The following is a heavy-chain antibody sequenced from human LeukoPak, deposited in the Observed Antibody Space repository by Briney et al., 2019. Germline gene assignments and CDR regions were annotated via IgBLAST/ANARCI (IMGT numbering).Heavy chain of an antibody. Sequence: PGGSLRLSCAASGFTFSSYGMHWVRQAPGKGLEWVAVIWYDGSNKYYADSVKGRFTISRDNSKNTLYLQMNSLRAEDTAVYYCAKDLASYYDSSGYCDYWGQGTLVTVSS. CDR2: IWYDGSNK. CDR1: GFTFSSYG. D-gene: IGHD3-22*01. V-gene: IGHV3-33*06. J-gene: IGHJ4*02. CDR3: AKDLASYYDSSGYCDY.